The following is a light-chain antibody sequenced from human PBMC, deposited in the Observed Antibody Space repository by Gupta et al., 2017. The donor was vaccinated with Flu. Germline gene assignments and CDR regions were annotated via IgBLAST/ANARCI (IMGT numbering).Light chain of an antibody. V-gene: IGKV1-33*01. Sequence: DIQLTQSPSSLSASVGDRVTITCQASHDIKKNLNWFRQKAGKAPILLIYNASNSEEGVPTRFSGSGSGTDYSMTISSLQPEDVVTYCCQQSDNLPYTFGEGTNLEI. CDR2: NAS. J-gene: IGKJ2*01. CDR1: HDIKKN. CDR3: QQSDNLPYT.